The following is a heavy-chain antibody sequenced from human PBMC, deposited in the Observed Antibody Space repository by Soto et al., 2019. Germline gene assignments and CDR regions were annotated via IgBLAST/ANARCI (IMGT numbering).Heavy chain of an antibody. D-gene: IGHD3-22*01. CDR1: GGSISSYY. CDR2: IYYSGST. CDR3: VKGSSGSRPYYFDF. V-gene: IGHV4-59*08. J-gene: IGHJ4*02. Sequence: SETLSLTCTVSGGSISSYYWSWIRQAPGKGLEWIGYIYYSGSTNYNPSLKSRVTISVDTSKNQFSLKLSSVTAADTAVYYCVKGSSGSRPYYFDFWGQGALVTVSS.